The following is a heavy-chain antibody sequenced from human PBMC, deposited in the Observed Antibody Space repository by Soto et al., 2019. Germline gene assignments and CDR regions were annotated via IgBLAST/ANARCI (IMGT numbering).Heavy chain of an antibody. J-gene: IGHJ6*02. CDR1: GFTFSNYG. D-gene: IGHD3-3*01. V-gene: IGHV3-30*03. CDR3: ARDRYSYYDFWSGSLPYYYFGMDV. CDR2: ISYDGTNK. Sequence: SLRLSCAASGFTFSNYGMHWVRQAPGKGLEWVAVISYDGTNKYYADSVQGRFTISRDNAKNSLYLQMNSLRAEDTAVYYCARDRYSYYDFWSGSLPYYYFGMDVWGQGTTVTVSS.